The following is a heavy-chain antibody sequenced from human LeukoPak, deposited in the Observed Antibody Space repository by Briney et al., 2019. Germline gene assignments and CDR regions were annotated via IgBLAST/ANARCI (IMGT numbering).Heavy chain of an antibody. J-gene: IGHJ4*02. D-gene: IGHD2-21*02. Sequence: ASVKVSCKASGYTFTSYDMHWVRQAPGQGLEWMGIINPSGDSTSYAQKFQGRVTMTRDTSTSTVYMELSSLRSEDTAVYYCASVLYCGADCYSGRYCFDYWGQGTLVTVSS. CDR3: ASVLYCGADCYSGRYCFDY. V-gene: IGHV1-46*01. CDR1: GYTFTSYD. CDR2: INPSGDST.